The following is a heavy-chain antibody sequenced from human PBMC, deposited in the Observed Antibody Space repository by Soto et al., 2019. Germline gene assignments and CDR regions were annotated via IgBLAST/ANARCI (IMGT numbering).Heavy chain of an antibody. D-gene: IGHD6-6*01. CDR2: FDPEDGET. CDR1: GYTLTELS. Sequence: ASVKVSCKVSGYTLTELSVHWVRQAPVKGLEWMGGFDPEDGETIYAQKFQGRVTMTEDTSTDTAYMELSSLRSEDTAVYYCETQKAARAYGMDVWGQGTTVTVSS. J-gene: IGHJ6*02. CDR3: ETQKAARAYGMDV. V-gene: IGHV1-24*01.